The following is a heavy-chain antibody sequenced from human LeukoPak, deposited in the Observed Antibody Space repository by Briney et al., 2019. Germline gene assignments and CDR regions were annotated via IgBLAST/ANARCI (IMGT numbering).Heavy chain of an antibody. V-gene: IGHV4-59*08. D-gene: IGHD2-21*02. CDR1: GGSVSGYY. CDR3: ARHDAVPVIRRRFDF. CDR2: IYYTGTT. Sequence: PTETLSLTCTVSGGSVSGYYWSWIRQSPGKGLEWICYIYYTGTTLYSPSLKSRVTMSVDTSENQFSLKLSSVTAADTAVYYCARHDAVPVIRRRFDFWGQGTLVTVSS. J-gene: IGHJ4*02.